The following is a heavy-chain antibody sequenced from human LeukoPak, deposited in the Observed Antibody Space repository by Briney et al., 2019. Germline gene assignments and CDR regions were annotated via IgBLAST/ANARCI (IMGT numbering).Heavy chain of an antibody. CDR2: IYYSGST. Sequence: SETLSLTCTVSGGSIGSSSYYWGWIRQPPGKGLEWIGSIYYSGSTYYNPSLKSRVTISVDTSKNQFSLKLSSVTAADTAVYYCARLYYYDSSGYSAFDIWGQGTMVTVSS. CDR1: GGSIGSSSYY. J-gene: IGHJ3*02. D-gene: IGHD3-22*01. V-gene: IGHV4-39*01. CDR3: ARLYYYDSSGYSAFDI.